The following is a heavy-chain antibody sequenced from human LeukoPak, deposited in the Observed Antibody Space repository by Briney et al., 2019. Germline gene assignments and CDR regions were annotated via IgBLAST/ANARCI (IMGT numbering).Heavy chain of an antibody. Sequence: GGSLRLSCAASGFTFTDFYMNWVRQAPGKGLEWVSAISGSGGSTYYADSVKGRFTVSRDNSKNMLYLQMNSLRAEDTAVYYCAKLQYSRPGNYWGQGTLVTVSS. CDR2: ISGSGGST. CDR1: GFTFTDFY. D-gene: IGHD6-6*01. CDR3: AKLQYSRPGNY. V-gene: IGHV3-23*01. J-gene: IGHJ4*02.